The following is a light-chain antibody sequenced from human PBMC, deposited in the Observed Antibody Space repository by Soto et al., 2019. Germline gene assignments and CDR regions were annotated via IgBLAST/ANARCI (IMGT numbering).Light chain of an antibody. CDR2: EVT. J-gene: IGLJ3*02. CDR3: CSYAGSGTWM. Sequence: QSVLTQVASVSGSPGQSITVSCFGTRSDIGSYNDVSWYQQYPGKAPKLMIFEVTKRPSGVSNRFSGSKSGSTASLTISGLQAEDEADYYCCSYAGSGTWMFGGGTKLTVL. CDR1: RSDIGSYND. V-gene: IGLV2-23*02.